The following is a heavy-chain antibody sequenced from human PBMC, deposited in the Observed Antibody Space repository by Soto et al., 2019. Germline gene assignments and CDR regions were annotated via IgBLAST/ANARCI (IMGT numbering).Heavy chain of an antibody. D-gene: IGHD2-15*01. CDR2: IYYSGIT. Sequence: SETLSLTCTVSADSLSSYYWSWIRQPPGKGLEWIGYIYYSGITNYNPSLKSRVTMSVDTSKSQFSLNLSFVTAADTSVYYCATMGTPATGLYFFDYWGQGSLVTVSS. J-gene: IGHJ4*02. CDR3: ATMGTPATGLYFFDY. CDR1: ADSLSSYY. V-gene: IGHV4-59*08.